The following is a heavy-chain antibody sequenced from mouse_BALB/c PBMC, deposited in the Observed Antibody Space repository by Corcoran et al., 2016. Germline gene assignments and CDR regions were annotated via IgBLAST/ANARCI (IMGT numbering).Heavy chain of an antibody. CDR1: GYTFTSYW. CDR3: ARRDGNWFAY. CDR2: INPSTGYT. V-gene: IGHV1-7*01. Sequence: QVQLQQSGAELAKPGASVKMSCKASGYTFTSYWMHWVKQRPGQGLEWIGYINPSTGYTEYNQKFKDKATLTADKSSGTAYMQLSSLTSEDSAVYYCARRDGNWFAYWGQGTLVTVSA. J-gene: IGHJ3*01. D-gene: IGHD2-1*01.